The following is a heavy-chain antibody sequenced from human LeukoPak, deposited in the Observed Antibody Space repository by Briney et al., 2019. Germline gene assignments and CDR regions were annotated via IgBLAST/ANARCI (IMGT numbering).Heavy chain of an antibody. V-gene: IGHV4-39*01. CDR3: ASRPFLWGFAY. D-gene: IGHD3-16*01. J-gene: IGHJ4*02. CDR1: GDSISSSSYY. Sequence: KPSETLSLTCTVSGDSISSSSYYWGWIRQPPGKGLEWIASIYSSVTYYNPSLKSRVTISVNTSKNQFSLNLSSATAADTAVYYCASRPFLWGFAYWGQGTLVTVSS. CDR2: IYSSVT.